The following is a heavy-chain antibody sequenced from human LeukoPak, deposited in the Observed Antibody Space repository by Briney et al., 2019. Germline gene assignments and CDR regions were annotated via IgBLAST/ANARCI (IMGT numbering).Heavy chain of an antibody. CDR2: IKSKIDGGTT. V-gene: IGHV3-15*01. Sequence: GGSLTLSCAASGFTFTDAWMTWVRQAPGQGLEWVGRIKSKIDGGTTDYAAPVKGRFAISRDDSENTLYLEMNSLKTEDTAVYYCTTRRNPYYYGSGTYSYYFDYWGQGTLVTVSS. J-gene: IGHJ4*02. CDR1: GFTFTDAW. D-gene: IGHD3-10*01. CDR3: TTRRNPYYYGSGTYSYYFDY.